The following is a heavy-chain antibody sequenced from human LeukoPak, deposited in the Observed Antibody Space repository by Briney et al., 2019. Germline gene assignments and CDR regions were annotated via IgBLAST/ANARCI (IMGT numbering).Heavy chain of an antibody. CDR3: ARMPVLRYFDWLLDY. D-gene: IGHD3-9*01. CDR2: IDWDDDK. V-gene: IGHV2-70*01. Sequence: SGPALLQPTPTLTLTCTFSGFSPGTSGMGVRWIRQPPVKALEWLSPIDWDDDKYYSTSLKTRPTISKDTSKNQVVLTMTNMDPVDTATYYCARMPVLRYFDWLLDYWGQGTRVTVSS. J-gene: IGHJ4*02. CDR1: GFSPGTSGMG.